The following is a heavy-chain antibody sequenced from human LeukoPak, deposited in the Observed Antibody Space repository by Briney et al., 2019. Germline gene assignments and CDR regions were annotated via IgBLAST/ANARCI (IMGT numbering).Heavy chain of an antibody. CDR3: ARVHYDFWSGYYLYYFDY. CDR1: DYSINSGYY. CDR2: IYHSGST. V-gene: IGHV4-38-2*01. J-gene: IGHJ4*02. D-gene: IGHD3-3*01. Sequence: PSETLSLTCAVSDYSINSGYYWGWIRQPPGKGLEYIGSIYHSGSTYYNPSLKSRVTISVDTSKNQFSLKLSSVTAADTAVYYCARVHYDFWSGYYLYYFDYWGQGTLVTVSS.